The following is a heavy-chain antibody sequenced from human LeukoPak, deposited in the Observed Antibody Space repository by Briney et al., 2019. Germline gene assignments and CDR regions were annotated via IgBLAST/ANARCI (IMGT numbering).Heavy chain of an antibody. Sequence: GGSLRLSCAASGFTFSIYAMSWVRQAPGKGLEWGSAISGSGGSTYYADSVKGRFTISRDNSKTTLYLQMNSLRAEDTAVYYCAKGLFPTAYCGGDCYPDYWGQGTLVTVSS. CDR3: AKGLFPTAYCGGDCYPDY. D-gene: IGHD2-21*02. CDR2: ISGSGGST. CDR1: GFTFSIYA. V-gene: IGHV3-23*01. J-gene: IGHJ4*02.